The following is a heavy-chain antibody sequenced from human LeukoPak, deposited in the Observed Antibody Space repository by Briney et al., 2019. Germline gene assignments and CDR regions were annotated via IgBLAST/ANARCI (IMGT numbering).Heavy chain of an antibody. CDR1: GFTFSSYA. CDR2: ISGSGGST. Sequence: GGSLRLSCAASGFTFSSYAMSGVRQAPGKGLEWVSAISGSGGSTYYADSVKGRFTISRDNSKNTLYLQMNSLRAEDTAVYYCAKDWGVGGKGATLFDYWGQGTLVTVSS. J-gene: IGHJ4*02. CDR3: AKDWGVGGKGATLFDY. V-gene: IGHV3-23*01. D-gene: IGHD1-26*01.